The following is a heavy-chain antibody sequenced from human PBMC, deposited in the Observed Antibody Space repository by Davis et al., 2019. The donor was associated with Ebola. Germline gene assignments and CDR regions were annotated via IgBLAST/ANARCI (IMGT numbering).Heavy chain of an antibody. CDR2: IYPGDSDI. CDR1: GYSFDSFW. J-gene: IGHJ4*02. D-gene: IGHD2-2*03. CDR3: ARRGGYCISTSCYAARSFDY. Sequence: GESLKISCKGSGYSFDSFWIGWVRQMPGKGLEWMGVIYPGDSDIRYSPSFQGQVIISADKYISTAYLQWSSLKASDTAMYYCARRGGYCISTSCYAARSFDYWGQGTLVTVSS. V-gene: IGHV5-51*01.